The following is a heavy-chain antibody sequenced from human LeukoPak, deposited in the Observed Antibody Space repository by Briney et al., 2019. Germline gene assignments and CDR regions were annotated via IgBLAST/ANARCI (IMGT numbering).Heavy chain of an antibody. V-gene: IGHV1-24*01. J-gene: IGHJ4*02. CDR1: GYTLTELS. D-gene: IGHD3-3*01. CDR2: FDPEDGET. Sequence: ASVKVSCKVSGYTLTELSMHWVRQAPGKGLEWMGGFDPEDGETIYAQKFQGRVTMTEDTSTDTAYMELSSLRSEDTAVYYCATEVRTTIFGVVTKGHTRYWGQGTLVTVSS. CDR3: ATEVRTTIFGVVTKGHTRY.